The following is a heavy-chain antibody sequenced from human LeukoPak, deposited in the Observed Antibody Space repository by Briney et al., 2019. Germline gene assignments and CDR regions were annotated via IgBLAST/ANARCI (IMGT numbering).Heavy chain of an antibody. D-gene: IGHD3-22*01. J-gene: IGHJ4*02. CDR1: DYSISSGYY. Sequence: SETLSLACTVSDYSISSGYYWGWIRQPPGKGLEWIGSIYYSGSTYYNPSLKSRVTISVDTSKNQFSLKLSSVTAADTAVYYCARGPAYYYDSSGYYSFDYWGQGTLVTVSS. CDR2: IYYSGST. V-gene: IGHV4-38-2*02. CDR3: ARGPAYYYDSSGYYSFDY.